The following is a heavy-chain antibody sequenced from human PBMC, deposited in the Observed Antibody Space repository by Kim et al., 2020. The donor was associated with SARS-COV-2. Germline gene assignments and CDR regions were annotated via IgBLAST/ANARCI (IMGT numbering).Heavy chain of an antibody. J-gene: IGHJ4*02. CDR3: ARDYSSRGVVWAALDY. CDR1: GFTFSSYG. Sequence: GGSLRLSCAASGFTFSSYGMHWVRQAPGKGLEWVAVIWYDGSNKYYADSVKGRFTISRDNSKNTLYLQMNSLRAEDTAVYYCARDYSSRGVVWAALDYWGQGTLVTVSS. D-gene: IGHD6-13*01. V-gene: IGHV3-33*01. CDR2: IWYDGSNK.